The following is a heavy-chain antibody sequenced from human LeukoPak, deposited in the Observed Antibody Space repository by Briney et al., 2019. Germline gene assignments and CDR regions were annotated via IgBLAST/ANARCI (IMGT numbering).Heavy chain of an antibody. CDR1: GFTFNIYP. J-gene: IGHJ4*02. V-gene: IGHV3-23*01. D-gene: IGHD4-17*01. Sequence: GGSLRLSCAASGFTFNIYPMTWVRQAPGKGLAWVAAISDGGGNTYYSDSVKGRLTISRENSKNTLYGKVDSLRAEDTAIYYCAQTTSLNYWGQGNLVTVSS. CDR3: AQTTSLNY. CDR2: ISDGGGNT.